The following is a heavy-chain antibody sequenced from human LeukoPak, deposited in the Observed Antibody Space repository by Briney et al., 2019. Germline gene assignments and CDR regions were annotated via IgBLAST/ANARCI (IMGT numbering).Heavy chain of an antibody. CDR1: GFTFSSYG. J-gene: IGHJ4*02. V-gene: IGHV3-30*03. CDR3: ASTYSGDAGPLWY. Sequence: PGRSLRLSCAASGFTFSSYGMHWVRQAPGKGLEWVAVISYDGSNKYYADSVKGRFTISRDNSKNTLYLQMNSLRAEDTAVYYCASTYSGDAGPLWYWGQGTLVTVSS. CDR2: ISYDGSNK. D-gene: IGHD5-12*01.